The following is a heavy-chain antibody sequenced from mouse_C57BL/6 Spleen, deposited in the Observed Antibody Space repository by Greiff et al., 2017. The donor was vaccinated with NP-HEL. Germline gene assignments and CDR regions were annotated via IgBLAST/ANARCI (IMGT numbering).Heavy chain of an antibody. CDR2: ISDGGSYT. CDR1: GFTFSSYA. V-gene: IGHV5-4*01. D-gene: IGHD3-3*01. CDR3: AREGGTEDYFDY. Sequence: EVNVVESGGGLVKPGGSLKLSCAASGFTFSSYAMSWVRQTPEKRLEWVATISDGGSYTYYPDNVKGRFTISRDNAKNNLYLQMSHLKSEDTAMYYCAREGGTEDYFDYWGQGTTLTVSS. J-gene: IGHJ2*01.